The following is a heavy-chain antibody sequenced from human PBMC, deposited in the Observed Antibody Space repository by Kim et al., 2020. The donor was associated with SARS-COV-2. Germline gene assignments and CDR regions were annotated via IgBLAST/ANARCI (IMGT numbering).Heavy chain of an antibody. D-gene: IGHD5-18*01. Sequence: GGSLRLSCAASGFTFSSYAMHWVRQAPGKGLEWVAVISYDGSNKYYADSVKGRFTISRDNSKNTLYLQMNSLRAEDTAVYYCARSRVLRGYSYGPIDYWGQGTLVTVSS. CDR3: ARSRVLRGYSYGPIDY. V-gene: IGHV3-30*04. CDR1: GFTFSSYA. J-gene: IGHJ4*02. CDR2: ISYDGSNK.